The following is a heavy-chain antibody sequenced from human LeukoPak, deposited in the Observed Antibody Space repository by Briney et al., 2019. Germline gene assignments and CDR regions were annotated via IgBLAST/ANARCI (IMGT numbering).Heavy chain of an antibody. V-gene: IGHV3-48*01. D-gene: IGHD2-21*02. Sequence: GGSLRLSCAAAGFTFTTYNMNWVRQAPGKGLEWVSYISSSTTTIYYADSVKGRFTISRDNAKNSLYLQMNSLRAEDTAVYYCASSVVTASFDYWGQGTLVTVSS. CDR2: ISSSTTTI. J-gene: IGHJ4*02. CDR3: ASSVVTASFDY. CDR1: GFTFTTYN.